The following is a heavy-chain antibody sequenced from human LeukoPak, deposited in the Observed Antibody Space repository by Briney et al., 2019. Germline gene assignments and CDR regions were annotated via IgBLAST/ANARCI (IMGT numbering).Heavy chain of an antibody. CDR1: GITFSSYS. J-gene: IGHJ6*02. V-gene: IGHV3-48*01. CDR3: ARVGELYGMDV. D-gene: IGHD1-7*01. CDR2: ISSSGSAK. Sequence: GGSLRLSCGASGITFSSYSMNWVRQAPGKGLEWVSYISSSGSAKYYADSVKGRFTISRDNARNSLYLQMNSLRAEDTAVYYCARVGELYGMDVWGQGTTVTVSS.